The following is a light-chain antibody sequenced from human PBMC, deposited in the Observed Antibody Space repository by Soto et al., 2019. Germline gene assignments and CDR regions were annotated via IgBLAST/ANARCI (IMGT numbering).Light chain of an antibody. J-gene: IGKJ4*01. CDR3: GPHNSYPLT. CDR2: AAS. CDR1: QGIRTD. Sequence: DIQMTQSPSSLSASVGDRVTITCRASQGIRTDLGWYQQKPGKAPKRLIYAASSLQSGVPSRFSGSGSGTEFTLTISSPQPEDSATYHCGPHNSYPLTFGGGTKVEIK. V-gene: IGKV1-17*01.